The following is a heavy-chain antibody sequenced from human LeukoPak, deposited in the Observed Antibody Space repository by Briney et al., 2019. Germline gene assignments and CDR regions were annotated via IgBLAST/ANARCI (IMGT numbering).Heavy chain of an antibody. CDR2: IIPILGIA. V-gene: IGHV1-69*04. CDR1: GGTFSSYA. Sequence: GASVTVSCKASGGTFSSYAISWVRQAPGQGLEWMGRIIPILGIANYAQKFQGRVTITADKSTSTAYMELSSLRSEDTAVYYCARAYYYDSSGYYPLDYWGQGTLVTVSS. J-gene: IGHJ4*02. CDR3: ARAYYYDSSGYYPLDY. D-gene: IGHD3-22*01.